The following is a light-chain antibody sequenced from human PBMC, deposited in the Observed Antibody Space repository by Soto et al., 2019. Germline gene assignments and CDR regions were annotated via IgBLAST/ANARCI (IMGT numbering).Light chain of an antibody. V-gene: IGLV1-44*01. CDR2: VDD. CDR1: RSNIGVNT. CDR3: AAWDDSLNGFV. Sequence: QSVLTQPPSVSGTLGQRVIISCSGSRSNIGVNTVNWYRQLPGTAPKLLIYVDDERPSGVPDRFSGSKSGTSASLAISGLQSEDEAVFYCAAWDDSLNGFVFGTGTKLTVL. J-gene: IGLJ1*01.